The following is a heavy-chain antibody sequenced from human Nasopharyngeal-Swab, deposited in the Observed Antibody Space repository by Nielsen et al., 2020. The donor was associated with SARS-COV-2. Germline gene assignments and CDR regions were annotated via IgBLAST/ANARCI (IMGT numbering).Heavy chain of an antibody. Sequence: GGSLRLSCAASGFTFDDYAMHWVRQAPGKGLEWVSGISWNSGSIGYADSVKGRFTISRDNSKNSLYLQMNSLRTEDTALYYCAKDISQTGAAAGPYYYGMDVWGQGTTVTVSS. J-gene: IGHJ6*02. CDR3: AKDISQTGAAAGPYYYGMDV. D-gene: IGHD6-13*01. CDR2: ISWNSGSI. V-gene: IGHV3-9*01. CDR1: GFTFDDYA.